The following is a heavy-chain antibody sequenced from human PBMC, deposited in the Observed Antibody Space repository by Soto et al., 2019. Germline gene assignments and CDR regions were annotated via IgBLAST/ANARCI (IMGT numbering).Heavy chain of an antibody. Sequence: RLSCAASGFTFSNYAMHWVRQAPGKGLEWVAVISYDGSNKYYADSVKGRFTISRDNSKNKMYLQMNSLRAEDTAVYYCARDPLAGERTYWGQGTLVTVYS. D-gene: IGHD3-10*01. V-gene: IGHV3-30-3*01. J-gene: IGHJ4*02. CDR1: GFTFSNYA. CDR2: ISYDGSNK. CDR3: ARDPLAGERTY.